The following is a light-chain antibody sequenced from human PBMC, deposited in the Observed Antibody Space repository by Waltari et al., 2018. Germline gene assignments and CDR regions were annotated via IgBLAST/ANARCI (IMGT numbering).Light chain of an antibody. CDR3: SMYMGSGIWV. CDR1: PGSVSSTSY. J-gene: IGLJ3*02. V-gene: IGLV8-61*01. Sequence: QTVLTQEPLLSVSPGGTVTLPGALNPGSVSSTSYATRYQQTPGQASRMLVYEGKGRSAGVLGRVSGSSLGNKAALTITGAQADDESDYYCSMYMGSGIWVFGGGTKLTVL. CDR2: EGK.